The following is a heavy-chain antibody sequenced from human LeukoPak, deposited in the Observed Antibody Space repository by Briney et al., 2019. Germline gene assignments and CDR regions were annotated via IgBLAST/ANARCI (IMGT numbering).Heavy chain of an antibody. CDR2: ITFDGNSK. CDR3: AKDLSYGSYSFDS. CDR1: GFPFSIYG. V-gene: IGHV3-30*18. D-gene: IGHD3-10*01. Sequence: GGSLRLSCAASGFPFSIYGMHWVRQAPGKGLEWVAIITFDGNSKSYADSVKGRFTVSRDNSKNTLYLQMSSLRTEDTAVYYCAKDLSYGSYSFDSWGQGILVTVST. J-gene: IGHJ4*02.